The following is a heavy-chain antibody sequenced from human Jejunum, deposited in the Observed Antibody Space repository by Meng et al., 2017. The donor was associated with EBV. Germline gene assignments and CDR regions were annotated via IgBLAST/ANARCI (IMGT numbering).Heavy chain of an antibody. CDR1: GFTFSDYA. V-gene: IGHV3-23*01. Sequence: QLWERGGKLLHPGGSLRLACAASGFTFSDYAMSWVRQATGKGLEWVSAITGSGGSTYYTDSVKGRFTISRDNSKNTLYLQMNSLRAEDTAVYYCAKLTRAWGQGTLVTASS. CDR2: ITGSGGST. CDR3: AKLTRA. J-gene: IGHJ5*02.